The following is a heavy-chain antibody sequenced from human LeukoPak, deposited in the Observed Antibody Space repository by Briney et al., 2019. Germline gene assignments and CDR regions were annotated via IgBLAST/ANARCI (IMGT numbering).Heavy chain of an antibody. J-gene: IGHJ5*02. V-gene: IGHV4-39*07. Sequence: SETLSLTCTVSGGSISSSSYYWGWIRQPPGKGLEWIGSIYYSGSTNYNPSLKSRVTISVDTSKNQFSLKLSSVTAADTAVYYCARYLYSSSWQWGSYNWFDPWGQGTLVTVSS. CDR1: GGSISSSSYY. D-gene: IGHD6-13*01. CDR2: IYYSGST. CDR3: ARYLYSSSWQWGSYNWFDP.